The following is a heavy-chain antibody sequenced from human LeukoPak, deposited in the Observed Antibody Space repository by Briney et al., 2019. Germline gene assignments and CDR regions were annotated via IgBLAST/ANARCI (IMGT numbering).Heavy chain of an antibody. J-gene: IGHJ5*02. Sequence: ASVKVSCKASGYTFTSYDINWVRQATGQGLEWMGWMNPNSGNTGYAQKFQGRVTMTRNTSISTAYMELSSLRSEDTAVYYCARGRLLWFGELLAWFDPWGQGTLVTVPS. V-gene: IGHV1-8*01. CDR2: MNPNSGNT. D-gene: IGHD3-10*01. CDR1: GYTFTSYD. CDR3: ARGRLLWFGELLAWFDP.